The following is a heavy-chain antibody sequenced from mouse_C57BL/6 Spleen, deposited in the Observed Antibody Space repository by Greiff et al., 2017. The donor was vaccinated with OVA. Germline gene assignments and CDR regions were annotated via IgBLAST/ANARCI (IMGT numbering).Heavy chain of an antibody. CDR2: INYDGSST. CDR3: ARAWEGYAMDY. D-gene: IGHD4-1*01. Sequence: EVKVVESEGGLVQPGSSMKLSCTASGFTFSDYYMAWVRQVPEKGLEWVANINYDGSSTYYLDSLKSRFIISRDNAKNILYLQMSSLKSEDTATYYCARAWEGYAMDYWGQGTSVTVSS. J-gene: IGHJ4*01. CDR1: GFTFSDYY. V-gene: IGHV5-16*01.